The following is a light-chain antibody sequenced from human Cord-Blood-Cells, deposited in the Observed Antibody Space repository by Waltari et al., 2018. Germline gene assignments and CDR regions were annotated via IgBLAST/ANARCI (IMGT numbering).Light chain of an antibody. Sequence: QSVLTQPPSVSGAPGQRVTISCTGSSSNIGAGYDVHWYQQLPGTAPKRPIYGNSNRPSGVPDRFSGSKSGTSASLAITGLQAEDEADYYCQSYDSSLSGSVFGGGTKLTVL. V-gene: IGLV1-40*01. CDR1: SSNIGAGYD. J-gene: IGLJ3*02. CDR3: QSYDSSLSGSV. CDR2: GNS.